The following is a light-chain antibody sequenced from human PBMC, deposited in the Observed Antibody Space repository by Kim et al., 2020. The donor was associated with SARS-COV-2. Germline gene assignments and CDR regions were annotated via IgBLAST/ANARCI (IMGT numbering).Light chain of an antibody. Sequence: ASVGDRVTIACRASQDISSWLGWYQQKPGKAPKVLIYDASNWQSGVPARFSGSGSGTDFTLTINSLQPEDFATYYCQQPHDFPLTFGGGTKVDIK. V-gene: IGKV1D-12*01. CDR2: DAS. J-gene: IGKJ4*01. CDR1: QDISSW. CDR3: QQPHDFPLT.